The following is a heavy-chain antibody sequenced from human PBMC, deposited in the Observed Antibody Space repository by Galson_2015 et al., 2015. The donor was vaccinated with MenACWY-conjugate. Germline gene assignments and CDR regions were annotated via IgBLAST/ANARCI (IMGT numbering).Heavy chain of an antibody. V-gene: IGHV3-48*02. CDR3: ARDTKTYYFDSSGHYDYYYAMDV. D-gene: IGHD3-22*01. CDR1: GFTFSSYT. Sequence: SLRLSCAASGFTFSSYTMNWVRQAPGKGLEWVSYISIGSSTIYYGDSVKGRFTISRDNAKNSLYLQMNSLRDEDTAVYYCARDTKTYYFDSSGHYDYYYAMDVWGQGTTVTVSS. CDR2: ISIGSSTI. J-gene: IGHJ6*02.